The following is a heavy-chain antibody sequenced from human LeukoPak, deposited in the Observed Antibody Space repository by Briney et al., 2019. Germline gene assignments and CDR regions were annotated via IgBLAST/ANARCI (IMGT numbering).Heavy chain of an antibody. Sequence: GGSLRLSCAASGFTFSTYGMHWVRQAPGKGLEWVAVISYDGSNEYYADSVKGRFTISRDNSKNTLYLQMNSLRAEDTAVYYCARDPYSGSYYPDYWGQGTLVTVSS. J-gene: IGHJ4*02. V-gene: IGHV3-30*03. D-gene: IGHD1-26*01. CDR1: GFTFSTYG. CDR2: ISYDGSNE. CDR3: ARDPYSGSYYPDY.